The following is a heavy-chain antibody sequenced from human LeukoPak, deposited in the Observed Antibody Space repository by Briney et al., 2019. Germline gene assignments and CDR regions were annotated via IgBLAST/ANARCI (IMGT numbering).Heavy chain of an antibody. CDR2: ISGSDDTT. J-gene: IGHJ6*02. D-gene: IGHD6-19*01. CDR1: GFTLSTYA. V-gene: IGHV3-23*01. Sequence: GGSLRLSCAASGFTLSTYAMSWVRQAPGKGLEWVSGISGSDDTTYYADSVKGRFTISRDNSKKTLYLQMNSLRAEDTAVYYCAKGSTKVAGKGWGFISHYYHGMDVWGQGTTVTVSS. CDR3: AKGSTKVAGKGWGFISHYYHGMDV.